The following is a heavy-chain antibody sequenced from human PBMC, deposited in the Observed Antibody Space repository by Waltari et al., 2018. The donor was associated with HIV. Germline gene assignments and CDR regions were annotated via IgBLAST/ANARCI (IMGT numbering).Heavy chain of an antibody. CDR3: ARLFYYDTTGYINNAFDI. Sequence: EWMGIIYPFDSDTRYNPSFEGQITISADKSLATAYLEWSKLNASDAAIYYCARLFYYDTTGYINNAFDIWGQGTLVTVS. J-gene: IGHJ3*02. CDR2: IYPFDSDT. V-gene: IGHV5-51*01. D-gene: IGHD3-22*01.